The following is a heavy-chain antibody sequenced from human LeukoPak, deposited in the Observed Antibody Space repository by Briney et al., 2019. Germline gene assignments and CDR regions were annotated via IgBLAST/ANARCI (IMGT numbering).Heavy chain of an antibody. V-gene: IGHV1-69*04. J-gene: IGHJ5*02. Sequence: SVKVSCKASGGTFSSYAISWVRQAPGQGLEWMGRIIPIFGIANYAQKFQGRVTITADKSTSTAYMELSSLRSEDTAVYYCARDQKPDIVVVPAARTHWFDPWGQGTLATVSS. D-gene: IGHD2-2*01. CDR3: ARDQKPDIVVVPAARTHWFDP. CDR1: GGTFSSYA. CDR2: IIPIFGIA.